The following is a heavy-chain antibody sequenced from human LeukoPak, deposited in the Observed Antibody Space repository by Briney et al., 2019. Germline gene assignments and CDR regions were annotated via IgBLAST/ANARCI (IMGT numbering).Heavy chain of an antibody. V-gene: IGHV3-53*01. CDR3: ARARGSGTYWLDY. CDR2: IYSSGST. J-gene: IGHJ4*02. D-gene: IGHD1-26*01. Sequence: PGGSLRLSCAASGFTVSSNYMSWVRQAPGKGLEWVSIIYSSGSTYYADSVKGRFTISRDNSKNTLCLQMNSLRAEDTAVYYCARARGSGTYWLDYWGQGALVTVSS. CDR1: GFTVSSNY.